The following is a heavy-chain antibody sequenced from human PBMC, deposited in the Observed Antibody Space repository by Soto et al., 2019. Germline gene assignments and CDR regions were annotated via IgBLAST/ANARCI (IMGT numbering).Heavy chain of an antibody. V-gene: IGHV1-18*01. CDR2: ISAYNGNT. CDR1: GYTFTSYG. J-gene: IGHJ6*02. CDR3: ARDHCSGGSCSLYYYYGMDV. D-gene: IGHD2-15*01. Sequence: GASVKVSCKASGYTFTSYGISWVRQAPGQGLEWMGWISAYNGNTNYAQKLQGRVTMTTDTSTSTAYMELRSLRSDDTAVYYCARDHCSGGSCSLYYYYGMDVWGQGTTVTVSS.